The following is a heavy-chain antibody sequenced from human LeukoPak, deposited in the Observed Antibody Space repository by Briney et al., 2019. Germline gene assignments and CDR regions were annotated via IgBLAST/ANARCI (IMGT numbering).Heavy chain of an antibody. J-gene: IGHJ6*02. CDR3: AREVALTGPHPTYYYYYGMDV. Sequence: ASVKVSCKASGYTFTSYGISWVRQAPGQGLEWMGWISAYNDNTNYAQKLQGRVTMTTDTSTSTAYMELRSLRSDDTAVYYCAREVALTGPHPTYYYYYGMDVWGQGTTVTVSS. V-gene: IGHV1-18*01. D-gene: IGHD3-9*01. CDR1: GYTFTSYG. CDR2: ISAYNDNT.